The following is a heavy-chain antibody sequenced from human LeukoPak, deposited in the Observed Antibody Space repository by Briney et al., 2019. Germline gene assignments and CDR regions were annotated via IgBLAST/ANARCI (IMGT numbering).Heavy chain of an antibody. CDR1: GGSFSGYY. V-gene: IGHV4-34*01. CDR3: ARARVGGYYDSSGRAYYYMDV. CDR2: INHSGST. J-gene: IGHJ6*03. Sequence: SETLSLTCAVYGGSFSGYYWSWIRQPPGKGLEWIGEINHSGSTNYNPSLKSRVTISVDTFKNQFSLKLSSVTAADTAVYYCARARVGGYYDSSGRAYYYMDVWGKGTTVTVSS. D-gene: IGHD3-22*01.